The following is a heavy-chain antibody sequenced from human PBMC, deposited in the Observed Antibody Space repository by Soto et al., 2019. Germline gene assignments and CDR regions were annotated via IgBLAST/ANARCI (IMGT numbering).Heavy chain of an antibody. D-gene: IGHD2-15*01. J-gene: IGHJ6*02. Sequence: PSETLSLTCTVSGGSISSYYWSWIRQPPGKGLEWIGNIYYSGSTNYNPSLQSRVTISVDTSKNQFSLKLSSVTAADTAVYFCARDRSWLYYYYGLDVWGHGTTVTV. V-gene: IGHV4-59*01. CDR3: ARDRSWLYYYYGLDV. CDR1: GGSISSYY. CDR2: IYYSGST.